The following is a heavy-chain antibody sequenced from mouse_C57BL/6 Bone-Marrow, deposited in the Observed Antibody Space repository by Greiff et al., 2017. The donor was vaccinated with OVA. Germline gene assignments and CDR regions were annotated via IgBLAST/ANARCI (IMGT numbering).Heavy chain of an antibody. V-gene: IGHV1-76*01. Sequence: QVQLKESGAELVRPGASVKLSCKASGYTFTDYYINWVKQRPGQGLEWIARIYPGSGNTYYNEKFKGKATLTAEKSSSTAYMQLSSLTSEDSAVYFCATNWDFDYWGQGTTLTVSS. D-gene: IGHD4-1*02. CDR2: IYPGSGNT. CDR1: GYTFTDYY. J-gene: IGHJ2*01. CDR3: ATNWDFDY.